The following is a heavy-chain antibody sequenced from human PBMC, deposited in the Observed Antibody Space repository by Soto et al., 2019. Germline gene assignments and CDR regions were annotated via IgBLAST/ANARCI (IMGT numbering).Heavy chain of an antibody. V-gene: IGHV3-23*01. J-gene: IGHJ4*02. CDR2: ISGSGGST. CDR3: AKHQIPGWRLPRFSFAY. CDR1: GVTFSSYA. D-gene: IGHD6-25*01. Sequence: GGSLRLSCGASGVTFSSYAMSWVRQAPGKGLEWVSAISGSGGSTYYADSVKGRFTISRDNSKNTLYLQMNSLRAEDTAVYYFAKHQIPGWRLPRFSFAYWGQGTLVPVS.